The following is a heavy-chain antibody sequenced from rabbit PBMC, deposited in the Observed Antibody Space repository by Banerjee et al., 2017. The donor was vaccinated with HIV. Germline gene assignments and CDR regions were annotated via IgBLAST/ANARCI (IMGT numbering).Heavy chain of an antibody. Sequence: QEQLVESGGGLVQPGGSLTRNCTVSGFSLSSYAMSWVRQAPGKGLEWIGYIDPVFGSPYYASGAKGRCTSAKTAATKWKMQRTRRTEAEKEKEGGERGGKEKRGGEDDFNLWGPGTLGTVS. CDR2: IDPVFGSP. CDR3: ERGGKEKRGGEDDFNL. CDR1: GFSLSSYA. J-gene: IGHJ4*01. V-gene: IGHV1S45*01.